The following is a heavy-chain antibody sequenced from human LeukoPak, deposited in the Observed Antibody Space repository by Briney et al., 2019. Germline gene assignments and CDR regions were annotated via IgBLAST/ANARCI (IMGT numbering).Heavy chain of an antibody. J-gene: IGHJ5*02. V-gene: IGHV1-18*01. D-gene: IGHD4-11*01. Sequence: ASVKVSCKASGYTFTSYGISWVRQAPGQGLEWMGWISAYNGNTNYAQKLQGRVTMTTDTSTSTAYMELRSLRSDDTAVYYCARDSRAVTTYFRFHWFDPRGQGTLVTVSS. CDR1: GYTFTSYG. CDR2: ISAYNGNT. CDR3: ARDSRAVTTYFRFHWFDP.